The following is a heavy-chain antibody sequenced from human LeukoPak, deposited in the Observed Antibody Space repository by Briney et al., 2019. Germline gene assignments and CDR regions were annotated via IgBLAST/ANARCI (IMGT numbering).Heavy chain of an antibody. V-gene: IGHV3-7*01. D-gene: IGHD1-26*01. J-gene: IGHJ4*02. CDR3: ASEWELLLGHFSFDY. CDR1: GFTFSSYW. CDR2: IKQDGSEK. Sequence: GGPLRLSCAASGFTFSSYWMSWVRQAPGKGLEWVANIKQDGSEKYYVDSVKGRFTISRDNAKNSLYLQMNSLRAEDTAVYYCASEWELLLGHFSFDYWGQGTLVTVSS.